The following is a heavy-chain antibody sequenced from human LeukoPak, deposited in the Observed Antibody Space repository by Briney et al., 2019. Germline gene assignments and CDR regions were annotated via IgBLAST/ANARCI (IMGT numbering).Heavy chain of an antibody. CDR3: AKDGPRYYYDSSGYSPYYFDY. CDR2: MQYDGSVE. CDR1: GFSLSNYG. Sequence: GGSLRLSCLVSGFSLSNYGIHWVRQAPGKGLEWVTFMQYDGSVEFYADSVKGRFTISRDNSKNTLYLQMNSLRAEDTAVYYCAKDGPRYYYDSSGYSPYYFDYWGQGTLVTVSS. D-gene: IGHD3-22*01. J-gene: IGHJ4*02. V-gene: IGHV3-30*02.